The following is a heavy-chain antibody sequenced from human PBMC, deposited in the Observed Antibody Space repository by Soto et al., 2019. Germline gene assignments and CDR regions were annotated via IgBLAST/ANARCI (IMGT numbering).Heavy chain of an antibody. J-gene: IGHJ5*02. Sequence: SETLSLTCTVSGGSISSGDYYWSWIRQPPGKGLEWIGYIYHSGSTYYNPSLKSRVTISVDTSKNQFSLKLSSVTAADTAVYYCARGKKSAAFGPWSQGTLVTVSS. D-gene: IGHD2-2*01. CDR2: IYHSGST. CDR3: ARGKKSAAFGP. CDR1: GGSISSGDYY. V-gene: IGHV4-30-4*01.